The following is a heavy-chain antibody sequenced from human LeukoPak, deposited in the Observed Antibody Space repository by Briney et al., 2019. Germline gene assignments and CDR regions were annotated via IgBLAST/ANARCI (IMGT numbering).Heavy chain of an antibody. Sequence: GGSLRLSCTVSGFTVSSNSMSWVRQAPGKGLEWVSFIYSDNTHYSDSVKGRFTISRDNAKNTLYLQMNSLRAEDTAVYYCARRIAVAADAFDIWGQGTMVTVSS. V-gene: IGHV3-53*01. J-gene: IGHJ3*02. CDR2: IYSDNT. CDR3: ARRIAVAADAFDI. D-gene: IGHD6-19*01. CDR1: GFTVSSNS.